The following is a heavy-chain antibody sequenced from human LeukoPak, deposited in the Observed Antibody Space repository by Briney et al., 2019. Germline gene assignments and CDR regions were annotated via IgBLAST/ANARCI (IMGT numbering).Heavy chain of an antibody. CDR3: ATPSPVLVAIGPTYYYMDV. Sequence: ASVTVSCKVSGYTIIELSMQWVRQAPGKGLEWMGGFDPEDGKTIYAQRFQGRVTMTEDTSTDTAYMELSSLRSEDTAVYYCATPSPVLVAIGPTYYYMDVWGKGTTVTVSS. V-gene: IGHV1-24*01. J-gene: IGHJ6*03. D-gene: IGHD2-2*01. CDR2: FDPEDGKT. CDR1: GYTIIELS.